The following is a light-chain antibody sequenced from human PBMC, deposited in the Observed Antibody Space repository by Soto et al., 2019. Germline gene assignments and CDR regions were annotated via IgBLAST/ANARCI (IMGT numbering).Light chain of an antibody. CDR1: SSNIGNNY. J-gene: IGLJ1*01. CDR2: DNN. CDR3: GTWDSSLSALYV. V-gene: IGLV1-51*01. Sequence: QSVLTQPPSVSAAPGQKVTISCSGSSSNIGNNYVSWYQQLPGTAPKLLIYDNNKRPSGIPDRFSGSKSGTSATLGITGLQTGDEADHYCGTWDSSLSALYVFGTGTKLTVL.